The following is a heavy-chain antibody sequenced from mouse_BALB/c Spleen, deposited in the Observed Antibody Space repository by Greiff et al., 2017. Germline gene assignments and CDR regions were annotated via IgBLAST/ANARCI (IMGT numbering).Heavy chain of an antibody. D-gene: IGHD2-1*01. CDR1: GFTFSSYG. Sequence: EVQRVESGGDLVKPGGSLKLSCAASGFTFSSYGMSWVRQTPDKRLEWVATISSGGSYTYYPDSVKGRFTISRDNAKNTLYLQMSSLKSEDTAMYYCARQGGNYNFDYWGQGTTLTVSS. CDR2: ISSGGSYT. J-gene: IGHJ2*01. V-gene: IGHV5-6*01. CDR3: ARQGGNYNFDY.